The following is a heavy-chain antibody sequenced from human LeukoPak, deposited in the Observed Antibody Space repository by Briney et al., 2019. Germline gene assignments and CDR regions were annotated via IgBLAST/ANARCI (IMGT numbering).Heavy chain of an antibody. D-gene: IGHD4-17*01. CDR2: XSXDGSNK. CDR1: GFTFSXXX. V-gene: IGHV3-30-3*01. J-gene: IGHJ4*02. CDR3: AREGRMRRTYXXXPHFDY. Sequence: LSCAASGFTFSXXXXXWVXQXXXXXLXXVXVXSXDGSNKYYADSVKGRFTISRDNSKNTLYLQMNSLRAEDTAVYYCAREGRMRRTYXXXPHFDYWGQGTXXXVSS.